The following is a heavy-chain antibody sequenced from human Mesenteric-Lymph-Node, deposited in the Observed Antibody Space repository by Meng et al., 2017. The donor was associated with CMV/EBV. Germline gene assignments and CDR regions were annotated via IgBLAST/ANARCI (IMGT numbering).Heavy chain of an antibody. J-gene: IGHJ4*02. V-gene: IGHV3-74*01. Sequence: GESLKISCAASGFHFGGYWMHWVRQVPGKGLVWVARLTHDGKTVYADFAKGRFIISRDDATSTLYLQMSSLRADDTAVYFCARDGSYKLDYWGQGTLVTVSS. CDR2: LTHDGKT. CDR3: ARDGSYKLDY. D-gene: IGHD1-26*01. CDR1: GFHFGGYW.